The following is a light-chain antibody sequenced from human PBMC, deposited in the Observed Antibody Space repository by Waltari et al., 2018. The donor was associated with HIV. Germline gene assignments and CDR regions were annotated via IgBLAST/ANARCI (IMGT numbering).Light chain of an antibody. J-gene: IGKJ3*01. CDR1: QSVSSN. Sequence: EIVMTRSPVSVSVSPGEKATLSCRASQSVSSNLAWYQQKPGQAPRLVISGASTRATGIPARFGGSGSGTEFTLTISSLQSEDFAVYYCQQYDLWPLTFGPGTKVDIK. V-gene: IGKV3-15*01. CDR3: QQYDLWPLT. CDR2: GAS.